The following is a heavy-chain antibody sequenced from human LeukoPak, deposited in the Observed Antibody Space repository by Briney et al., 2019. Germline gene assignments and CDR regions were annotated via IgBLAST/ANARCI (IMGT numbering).Heavy chain of an antibody. CDR3: AKDRGITMVRGADY. CDR2: ISGSGGST. CDR1: GFTFSNYA. Sequence: GGSLRLSCAASGFTFSNYAMTWVHQAPGKGLEWVSAISGSGGSTYYADSVKGRFTISRDNSKNTLYLQMNSLRAEDTAVYYCAKDRGITMVRGADYWGQGTLVTVPS. D-gene: IGHD3-10*01. J-gene: IGHJ4*02. V-gene: IGHV3-23*01.